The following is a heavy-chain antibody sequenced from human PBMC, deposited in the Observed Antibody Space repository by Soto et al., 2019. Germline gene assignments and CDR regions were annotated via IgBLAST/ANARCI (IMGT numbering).Heavy chain of an antibody. CDR3: ASVVAAAGYYYYGMDV. CDR1: GGSISSSSYY. D-gene: IGHD6-13*01. V-gene: IGHV4-39*01. Sequence: SETLSLTCTVSGGSISSSSYYWGWIRQPPGKGLEWIGSIYYSGSTYYNPSLKSLVTISVDTSKNQFSRKLSSVTAADTAVYYCASVVAAAGYYYYGMDVWGQGTTVTVSS. CDR2: IYYSGST. J-gene: IGHJ6*02.